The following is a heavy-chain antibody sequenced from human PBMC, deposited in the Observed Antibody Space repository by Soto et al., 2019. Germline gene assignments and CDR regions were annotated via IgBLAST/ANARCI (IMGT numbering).Heavy chain of an antibody. Sequence: PSETLSLTCTVSGGSVSSGSYYWSWIRQPPGKGLEWIGYIYYSGSTNYNPSLKSRVTISVDTSKNQFSLKLSSVTAADTAVYYCARVRGSGWYPYYYYGMDVWGQGTTVTVS. CDR3: ARVRGSGWYPYYYYGMDV. J-gene: IGHJ6*02. CDR2: IYYSGST. V-gene: IGHV4-61*01. CDR1: GGSVSSGSYY. D-gene: IGHD6-19*01.